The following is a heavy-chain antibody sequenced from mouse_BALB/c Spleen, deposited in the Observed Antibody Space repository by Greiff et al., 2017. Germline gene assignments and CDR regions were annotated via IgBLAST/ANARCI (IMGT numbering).Heavy chain of an antibody. CDR1: GYTFTSYD. J-gene: IGHJ1*01. D-gene: IGHD1-1*01. V-gene: IGHV1S56*01. Sequence: QVQLQQSGAELVKPGASVKLSCKASGYTFTSYDINWVRQRPEQGLEWIGWIFPGDGSTKYNEKFKGKATLTTDKSSSTAYMQLSRLTSEDSAVYFCARCHYGSSYGWYFDVWGAGTTVTVSS. CDR2: IFPGDGST. CDR3: ARCHYGSSYGWYFDV.